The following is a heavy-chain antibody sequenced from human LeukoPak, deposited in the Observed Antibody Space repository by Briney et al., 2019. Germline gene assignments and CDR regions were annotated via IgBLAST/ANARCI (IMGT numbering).Heavy chain of an antibody. D-gene: IGHD3-22*01. Sequence: PSETLSLTCTVSGDSISSGSCYWSWIRRPAGKGLEWIGRIYTSGSTNYNPSLKSRVTISVDTSKNQFSLKLSSVTAADTAVYYCARGTMIVVYVEPTYYYMDVWGKGTTVTVSS. J-gene: IGHJ6*03. V-gene: IGHV4-61*02. CDR3: ARGTMIVVYVEPTYYYMDV. CDR2: IYTSGST. CDR1: GDSISSGSCY.